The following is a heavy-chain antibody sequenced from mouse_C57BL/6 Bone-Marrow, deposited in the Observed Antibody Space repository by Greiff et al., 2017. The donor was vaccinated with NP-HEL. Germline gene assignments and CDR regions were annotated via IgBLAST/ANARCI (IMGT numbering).Heavy chain of an antibody. CDR3: ARAYGYDWYFDV. D-gene: IGHD2-2*01. CDR2: IYPGSGNT. CDR1: GYTFTDYY. J-gene: IGHJ1*03. V-gene: IGHV1-76*01. Sequence: QVHVKQSGAELVRPGASVKLSCKASGYTFTDYYINWVKQRPGQGLEWIARIYPGSGNTYYNEKFKGKATLTAEKSSSTAYMQLSSLTSEDSAVYFCARAYGYDWYFDVWGTGTTVTVSS.